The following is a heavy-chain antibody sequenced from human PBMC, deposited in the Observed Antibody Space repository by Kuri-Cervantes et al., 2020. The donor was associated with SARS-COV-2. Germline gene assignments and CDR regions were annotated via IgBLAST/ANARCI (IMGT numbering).Heavy chain of an antibody. CDR2: ISSSSSYI. D-gene: IGHD2-21*02. CDR3: ARSRSTANLDY. CDR1: GFTFSSYS. J-gene: IGHJ4*02. Sequence: GESLKISCAASGFTFSSYSMNWVRQAPGKGLEWVSSISSSSSYIYYADSVKGRFTISRDNAKNSPYLQMNSLRAEDTAVYYCARSRSTANLDYWGQGTLVTVSS. V-gene: IGHV3-21*01.